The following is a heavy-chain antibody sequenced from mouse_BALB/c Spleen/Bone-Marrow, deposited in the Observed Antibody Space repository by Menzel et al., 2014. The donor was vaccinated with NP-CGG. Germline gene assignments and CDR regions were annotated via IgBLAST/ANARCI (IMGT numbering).Heavy chain of an antibody. CDR1: GFNIKDTY. V-gene: IGHV14-3*02. Sequence: EVQLKESGAELVKPGASVKLSCTASGFNIKDTYMHWVKQRPEQGLEWIGRVDPANGNTKYDPKFQGKATITADTSSNTAYLQLSSLTSEDTAVYYCARPIFLWGQGTSVTVSS. CDR3: ARPIFL. J-gene: IGHJ4*01. CDR2: VDPANGNT.